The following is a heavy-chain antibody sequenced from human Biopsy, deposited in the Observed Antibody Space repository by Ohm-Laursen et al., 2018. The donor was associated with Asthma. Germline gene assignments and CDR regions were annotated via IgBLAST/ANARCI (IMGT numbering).Heavy chain of an antibody. CDR2: IYYSGRT. V-gene: IGHV4-39*02. D-gene: IGHD6-6*01. J-gene: IGHJ2*01. CDR1: GDAISTSGSY. CDR3: ARAVSSSSYWYFDL. Sequence: SETLSLTCIVSGDAISTSGSYWGWIRQSPGKGLEWIGSIYYSGRTYYNPSLESRVTISADTSKNHFSLKVTSVTAADTDVYYCARAVSSSSYWYFDLWGRGDLVTVSS.